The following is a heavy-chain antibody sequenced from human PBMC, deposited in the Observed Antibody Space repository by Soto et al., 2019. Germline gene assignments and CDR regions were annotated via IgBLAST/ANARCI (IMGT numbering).Heavy chain of an antibody. J-gene: IGHJ5*02. CDR2: INHSGST. CDR1: GGSFSVYY. D-gene: IGHD6-13*01. CDR3: ARSKGSSWYAGRDWFDP. V-gene: IGHV4-34*01. Sequence: PSETLYLTCAVYGGSFSVYYWSWIRQPPGKGLEWIGEINHSGSTNYNPSLKSRVTISVDTSKNQFSLKLSSVTAADTAVYYCARSKGSSWYAGRDWFDPWGQGTLVTVSS.